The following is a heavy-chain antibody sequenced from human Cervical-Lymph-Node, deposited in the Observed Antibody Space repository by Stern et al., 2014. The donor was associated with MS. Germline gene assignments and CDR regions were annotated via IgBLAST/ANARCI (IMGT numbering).Heavy chain of an antibody. CDR3: ARISLGSGIDY. Sequence: VQLVESGAEVKKPGASVKVTCKTSENTFTGYYIHWVRQPPGPGLEWMGWSNPNSGATNYAQRFQDRVSLTSDTSNSLAYMELDRLTSGDTAVYYCARISLGSGIDYWGQGSLVTVSS. V-gene: IGHV1-2*02. D-gene: IGHD1-26*01. J-gene: IGHJ4*02. CDR1: ENTFTGYY. CDR2: SNPNSGAT.